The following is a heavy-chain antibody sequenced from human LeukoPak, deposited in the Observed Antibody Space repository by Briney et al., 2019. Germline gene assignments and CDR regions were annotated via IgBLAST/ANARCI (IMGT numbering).Heavy chain of an antibody. CDR3: ATGGRYYDRPGFDI. D-gene: IGHD3-22*01. Sequence: GASVKVSCKVSGYTLTELSMHWVRQAPGKGLEWMGGFDPEDGETIYAQKFQGRVTMTEDTSTDTAYMELSSLRPEDTAVYYCATGGRYYDRPGFDIWGQGTMVTVSS. CDR1: GYTLTELS. V-gene: IGHV1-24*01. J-gene: IGHJ3*02. CDR2: FDPEDGET.